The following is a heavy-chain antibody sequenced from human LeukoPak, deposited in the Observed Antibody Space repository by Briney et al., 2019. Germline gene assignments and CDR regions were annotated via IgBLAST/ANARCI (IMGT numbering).Heavy chain of an antibody. V-gene: IGHV3-66*01. J-gene: IGHJ4*02. Sequence: PSETLSLTCTVSGGSISSYYWSWVRQAPGKGLERVSVIYSAGSTYYADSVRGRFTISRDNSKNTLYLQMNSLRAEDTALYYCARGRVGATTVLDYWGQGTLVTVSS. CDR2: IYSAGST. D-gene: IGHD1-26*01. CDR1: GGSISSYY. CDR3: ARGRVGATTVLDY.